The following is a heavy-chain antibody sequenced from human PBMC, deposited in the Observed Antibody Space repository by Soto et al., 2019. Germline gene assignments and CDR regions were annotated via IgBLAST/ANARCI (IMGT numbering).Heavy chain of an antibody. CDR1: EYTFTSYW. D-gene: IGHD3-10*01. CDR2: IYPGDSDT. Sequence: GESLKISCKGSEYTFTSYWIGWVRQMPGKGLEWMGIIYPGDSDTRYSSSFQGQVTISADKSISTAYLQWSSLKASDTAMYYCARSFFGSGSQVGFDYWGQGTLVTVSS. CDR3: ARSFFGSGSQVGFDY. J-gene: IGHJ4*02. V-gene: IGHV5-51*01.